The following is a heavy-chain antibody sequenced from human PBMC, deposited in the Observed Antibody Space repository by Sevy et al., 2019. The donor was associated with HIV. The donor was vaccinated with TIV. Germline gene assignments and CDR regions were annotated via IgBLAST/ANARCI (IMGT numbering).Heavy chain of an antibody. D-gene: IGHD3-22*01. CDR2: FDREDGDPEDGKT. CDR3: ATTKDYYDSSAYPFDY. V-gene: IGHV1-24*01. J-gene: IGHJ4*02. Sequence: ASVKVSCKVSGYTLAKFSIHWVRQAPGKGLEWMTSFDREDGDPEDGKTIYAQKFLGRVTMTEDTSTDTAYMELSSLRSDGTAVYYCATTKDYYDSSAYPFDYWGQGTLVTVSS. CDR1: GYTLAKFS.